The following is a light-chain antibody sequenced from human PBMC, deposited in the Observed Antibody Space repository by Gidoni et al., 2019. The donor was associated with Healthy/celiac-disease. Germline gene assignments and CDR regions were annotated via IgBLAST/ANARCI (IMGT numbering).Light chain of an antibody. V-gene: IGLV1-51*02. Sequence: QSVLTQPPSVSAAPGQKVTISCSGNNSNIGNNYVSWYQQLPGTAPKLLIYENNKRPSGIPDRFSGSKSGTSATLGITGLQTGDEADYYCGTWDSSLSAVVFGGGTKLTVL. CDR3: GTWDSSLSAVV. CDR1: NSNIGNNY. CDR2: ENN. J-gene: IGLJ2*01.